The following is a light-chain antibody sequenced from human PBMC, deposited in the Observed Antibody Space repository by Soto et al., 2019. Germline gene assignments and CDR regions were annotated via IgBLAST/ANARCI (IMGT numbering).Light chain of an antibody. CDR1: SSDVGGYKY. Sequence: QSALIQPRSVSGSPGQSVTISCTGSSSDVGGYKYVSWYQQHPGKAPKLMIYDVSQRPSGVPDRFSGSTSGNAASLTISGLQAEDEADYYCCSYAGSYVFGTGTKVTVL. V-gene: IGLV2-11*01. J-gene: IGLJ1*01. CDR2: DVS. CDR3: CSYAGSYV.